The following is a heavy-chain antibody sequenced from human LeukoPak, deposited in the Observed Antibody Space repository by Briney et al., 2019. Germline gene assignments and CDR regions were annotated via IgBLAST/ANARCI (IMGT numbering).Heavy chain of an antibody. CDR3: ARGSNWFDP. CDR1: GFTFSSYW. Sequence: GGSLRLSCAASGFTFSSYWMSWVRQVPGKGLEWVSTINWNGGSIGHADSVKGRFTISRDKAKNSLYLQMNSLRAEDTALYYCARGSNWFDPWGQGTLVTVSS. V-gene: IGHV3-20*04. CDR2: INWNGGSI. J-gene: IGHJ5*02.